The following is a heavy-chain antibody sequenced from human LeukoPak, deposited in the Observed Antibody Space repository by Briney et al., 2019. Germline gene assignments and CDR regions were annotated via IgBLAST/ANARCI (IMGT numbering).Heavy chain of an antibody. CDR1: GFTFSIYA. CDR3: AKSPVGSYPYYYGMDV. CDR2: ISGSGGST. V-gene: IGHV3-23*01. D-gene: IGHD1-26*01. Sequence: GGSLRLSCAASGFTFSIYAMSWVRQAPGKGLEWVSAISGSGGSTYYADSVKGRSTISRDNSKNTLYLQMNSLRAEDTAVYYCAKSPVGSYPYYYGMDVWGQGTTVTVSS. J-gene: IGHJ6*02.